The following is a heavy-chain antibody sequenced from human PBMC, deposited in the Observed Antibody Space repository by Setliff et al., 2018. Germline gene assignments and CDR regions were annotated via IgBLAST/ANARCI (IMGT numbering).Heavy chain of an antibody. J-gene: IGHJ6*03. CDR2: INPIFGTA. Sequence: SVKVSCKASGGTFTNYAINWVRQAPGQGLEWMGGINPIFGTADYTQNFQGRVTINTDESTSTAYMELSSLRSEDTAIYYCATERGLVVSATDYYYYMDVWGKGTTVTVS. D-gene: IGHD2-15*01. V-gene: IGHV1-69*05. CDR3: ATERGLVVSATDYYYYMDV. CDR1: GGTFTNYA.